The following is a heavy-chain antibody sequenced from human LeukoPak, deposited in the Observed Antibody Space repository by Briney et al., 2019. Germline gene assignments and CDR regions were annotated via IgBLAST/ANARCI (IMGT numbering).Heavy chain of an antibody. Sequence: ASVKVSCKTSGYSENFYGITWVRQVAGQGLEWMGWINPNSGGTNYAQKFQGRVTMTRDTSISTAYMELSRLRSDDTAVYYCARGRLVAAAGTDYWGQGTLVTVSS. CDR2: INPNSGGT. CDR1: GYSENFYG. J-gene: IGHJ4*02. CDR3: ARGRLVAAAGTDY. D-gene: IGHD6-13*01. V-gene: IGHV1-2*02.